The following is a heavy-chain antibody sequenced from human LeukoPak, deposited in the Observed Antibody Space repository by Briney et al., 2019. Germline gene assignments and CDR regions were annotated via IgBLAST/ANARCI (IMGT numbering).Heavy chain of an antibody. D-gene: IGHD3-16*01. Sequence: ASVKVSCKASGYTFTGYYMHWVRQAPGQGLEWMGWINPHSGGTNYAQKFQGSVTMTRDTSISTAYMELSRLRSDDTAVYYCARGYDYVWGTFPFDYWGQGTLVTVSS. CDR1: GYTFTGYY. CDR3: ARGYDYVWGTFPFDY. J-gene: IGHJ4*02. CDR2: INPHSGGT. V-gene: IGHV1-2*02.